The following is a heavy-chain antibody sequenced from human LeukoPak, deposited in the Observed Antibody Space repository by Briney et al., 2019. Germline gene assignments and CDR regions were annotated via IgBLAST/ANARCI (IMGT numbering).Heavy chain of an antibody. V-gene: IGHV4-59*08. Sequence: PSETLSLTCTVSGGSISTYYGTWIRQPPGKEREWIGYIYYTGNTNYNPALKSRVTFSLDTSRNQFSLKLNSVTAADTAVYYCARRVTGRGTFYFDYWGQGSLVTVSS. D-gene: IGHD3-16*01. CDR3: ARRVTGRGTFYFDY. J-gene: IGHJ4*02. CDR1: GGSISTYY. CDR2: IYYTGNT.